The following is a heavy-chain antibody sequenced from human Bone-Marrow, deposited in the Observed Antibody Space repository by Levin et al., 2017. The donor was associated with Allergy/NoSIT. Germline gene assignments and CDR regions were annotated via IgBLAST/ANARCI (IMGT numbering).Heavy chain of an antibody. CDR1: GLTFSSYG. D-gene: IGHD1-26*01. CDR3: AGVVGSTAYFDY. J-gene: IGHJ4*02. CDR2: ISYDGKK. Sequence: GGSLRLSCEVSGLTFSSYGMHWVRQAPGKGLEWVAGISYDGKKNYADSVKGRFTISRDNSKNTVYLEMTSLRSEDTCVFYCAGVVGSTAYFDYWGQGALVTVSS. V-gene: IGHV3-30*03.